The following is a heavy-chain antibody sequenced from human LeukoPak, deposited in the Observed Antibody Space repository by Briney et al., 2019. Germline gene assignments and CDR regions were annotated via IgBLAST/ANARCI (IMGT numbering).Heavy chain of an antibody. CDR3: VKRGIMIRKLIIVGFHKEAYYFDC. CDR2: ISDSGGST. CDR1: GLTFSNYA. V-gene: IGHV3-23*01. D-gene: IGHD3-10*01. J-gene: IGHJ4*02. Sequence: GGSLRLSCAASGLTFSNYAMSWVRQAPGKGLEWVSGISDSGGSTHYADSVKGRFIISRDNSKNTLYLQMDSLRAEDTAVYYFVKRGIMIRKLIIVGFHKEAYYFDCWGQGTLVTVSS.